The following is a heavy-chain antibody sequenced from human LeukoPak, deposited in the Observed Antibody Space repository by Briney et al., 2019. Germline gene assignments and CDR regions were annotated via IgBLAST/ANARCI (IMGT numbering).Heavy chain of an antibody. CDR1: GFTFSANW. J-gene: IGHJ4*02. CDR3: ARDTGPLSFGDQ. D-gene: IGHD3-10*01. CDR2: IKPDGSVK. V-gene: IGHV3-7*04. Sequence: PGVPLRLSCAASGFTFSANWMTWVRQAPGRGLEWVANIKPDGSVKYYLDSVKGRFTISRDNAKNSLYLQMNSLRVEDTAVYYCARDTGPLSFGDQGGQGTLVTVSS.